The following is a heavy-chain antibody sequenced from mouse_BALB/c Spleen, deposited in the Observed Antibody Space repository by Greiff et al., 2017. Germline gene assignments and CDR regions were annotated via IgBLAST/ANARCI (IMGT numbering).Heavy chain of an antibody. CDR3: TRENGRRGLDY. D-gene: IGHD1-1*01. Sequence: VQLQQPGAELVKPGASVKMSCKASGYTFTSYWMHWVKQRPGQGLEWIGTIDPSDSYTSYNQKFKGKATLTVDTSSSTAYMQLSSLTSEDSAVYYCTRENGRRGLDYWGQGTTLTVSS. J-gene: IGHJ2*01. CDR1: GYTFTSYW. V-gene: IGHV1S127*01. CDR2: IDPSDSYT.